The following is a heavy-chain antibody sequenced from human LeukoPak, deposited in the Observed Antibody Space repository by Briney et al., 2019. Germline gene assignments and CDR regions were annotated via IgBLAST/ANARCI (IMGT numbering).Heavy chain of an antibody. Sequence: SVKVSXKASGGTFSSYAISWVRQAPGQGLEWMGGIIPIFGTANYAQKFQGRVTITADESTSTAYMELSSLRSEDTAVYYCARPGLKYDFWSEEFYFDYWGQGTLVTVSS. CDR3: ARPGLKYDFWSEEFYFDY. CDR1: GGTFSSYA. V-gene: IGHV1-69*01. CDR2: IIPIFGTA. D-gene: IGHD3-3*01. J-gene: IGHJ4*02.